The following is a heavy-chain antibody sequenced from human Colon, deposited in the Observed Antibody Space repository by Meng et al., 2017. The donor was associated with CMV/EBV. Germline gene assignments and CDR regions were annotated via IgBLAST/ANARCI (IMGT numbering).Heavy chain of an antibody. CDR3: VRGDKERSGGGYDRVRFAP. CDR2: IFYSGNT. J-gene: IGHJ5*02. Sequence: SETLSLTCTVSGASIISDSSYWSWIRQPPGKGLEWIGYIFYSGNTHYNPSLKSRVTISLDTSNNRFSLKLSSVTGADTAVYYCVRGDKERSGGGYDRVRFAPWGQGTLVTVSS. D-gene: IGHD5-12*01. CDR1: GASIISDSSY. V-gene: IGHV4-61*01.